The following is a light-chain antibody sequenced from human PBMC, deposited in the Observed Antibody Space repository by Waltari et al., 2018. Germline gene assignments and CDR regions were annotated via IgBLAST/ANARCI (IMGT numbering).Light chain of an antibody. Sequence: DIVMTQSPDSLAVSLGERVTINCKSSQSLLYSSNTKNYLAWYQQKPGQAPKLLIYWASTRESGVPNRFSGSGSGTDFTLTISGLQAEDVAVYYCQQYYSTPLTFGGGTKVEIK. CDR3: QQYYSTPLT. CDR2: WAS. J-gene: IGKJ4*01. V-gene: IGKV4-1*01. CDR1: QSLLYSSNTKNY.